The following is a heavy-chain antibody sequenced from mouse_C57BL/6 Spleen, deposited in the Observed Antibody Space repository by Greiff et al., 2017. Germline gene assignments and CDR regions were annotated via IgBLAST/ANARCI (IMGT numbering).Heavy chain of an antibody. J-gene: IGHJ1*03. CDR3: ARETGYFDV. CDR1: GYAFTNYL. V-gene: IGHV1-54*01. Sequence: VQLQQSGAELVRPGTSVKVSCKASGYAFTNYLIEWVKQRPGQGLEWIGVINPGSGGTNYNEKFKGKATLTADKSSSTAYMQLSSLTSEDSAVYFCARETGYFDVWGTGTTVTVSS. CDR2: INPGSGGT.